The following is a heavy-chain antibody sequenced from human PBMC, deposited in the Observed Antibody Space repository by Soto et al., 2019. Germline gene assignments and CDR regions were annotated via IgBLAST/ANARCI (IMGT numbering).Heavy chain of an antibody. Sequence: ASVKVSCKASGYTFTNHGISWLRQAPGQGLEWLGWISGHNGNTKYAQRLKGRVTMTADTSTSTAYMELRSLRSDDTAVYYCARDLYPLAYYFDFWGQGTLVTVS. CDR1: GYTFTNHG. D-gene: IGHD2-8*01. CDR3: ARDLYPLAYYFDF. V-gene: IGHV1-18*04. J-gene: IGHJ4*02. CDR2: ISGHNGNT.